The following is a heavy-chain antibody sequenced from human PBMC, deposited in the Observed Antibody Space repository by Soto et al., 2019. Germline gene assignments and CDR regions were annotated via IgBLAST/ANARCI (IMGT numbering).Heavy chain of an antibody. CDR3: ARELYTGMVATGY. CDR1: GYTFTSYY. CDR2: INPSGGST. D-gene: IGHD5-12*01. J-gene: IGHJ4*02. Sequence: QVQLVQSGAEVKKPGASVKVSCKASGYTFTSYYMHWVRQAPGQGLEWMGIINPSGGSTTYAQKFQGRVTMTRDTSMSTVYMELSSLRSEDTAVYCCARELYTGMVATGYWGQGTLVTVSS. V-gene: IGHV1-46*01.